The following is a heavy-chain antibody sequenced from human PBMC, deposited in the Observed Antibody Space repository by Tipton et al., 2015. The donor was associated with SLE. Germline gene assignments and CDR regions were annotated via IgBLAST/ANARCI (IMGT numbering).Heavy chain of an antibody. V-gene: IGHV3-64*01. D-gene: IGHD6-13*01. J-gene: IGHJ6*03. Sequence: SLRLSCAASGFTFSSYAMHWVRQAPGKGLEYVSAISSNGGSTYYANSVKGRFTISRDNSKNTLYLQMGSLRAEDMALYYCAREGDSCSWLGYCYYMDVWGKATTVTISS. CDR3: AREGDSCSWLGYCYYMDV. CDR2: ISSNGGST. CDR1: GFTFSSYA.